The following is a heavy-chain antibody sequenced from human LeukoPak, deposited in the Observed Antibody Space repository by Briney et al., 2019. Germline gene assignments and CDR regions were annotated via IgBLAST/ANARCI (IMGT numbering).Heavy chain of an antibody. D-gene: IGHD6-13*01. CDR3: TRDWARIAAAGTAAFDI. Sequence: GGSLRLSRAPSGFTFGDYTMSWVRPAPEKGLGWVGFTRSKAVGGTTEYAASTKGRFTISRDDSKSSAYLQMTSLKTEDTAVYYCTRDWARIAAAGTAAFDIWGQGTMVTVSS. CDR2: TRSKAVGGTT. V-gene: IGHV3-49*04. CDR1: GFTFGDYT. J-gene: IGHJ3*02.